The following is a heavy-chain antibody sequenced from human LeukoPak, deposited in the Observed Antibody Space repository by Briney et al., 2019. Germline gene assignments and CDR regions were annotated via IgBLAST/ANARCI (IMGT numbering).Heavy chain of an antibody. CDR3: ARAADQDY. J-gene: IGHJ4*02. CDR1: GFTFSSYA. Sequence: PGGSLRLSCVASGFTFSSYAMHWVRQAPGKGLEWVAVISYDGSNKYYADSVKGRFTISRDNSKNTLYLQMNSLRAEDTAVYYCARAADQDYWGQGTLVTVSS. V-gene: IGHV3-30-3*01. D-gene: IGHD2-2*01. CDR2: ISYDGSNK.